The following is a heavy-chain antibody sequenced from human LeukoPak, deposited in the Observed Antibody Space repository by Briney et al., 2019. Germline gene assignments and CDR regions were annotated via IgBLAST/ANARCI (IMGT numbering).Heavy chain of an antibody. CDR2: TSARGGST. J-gene: IGHJ4*02. Sequence: PGGSLRLSCAASGFTFSTYGMSWVRQAPGKGLEWVSATSARGGSTYYADSVKGRFTISRDNSKNTLYLRMNSLRAEDTAVYYCAKRSDYGGNWNYFDYWGQGTLVTVSS. D-gene: IGHD4-23*01. CDR3: AKRSDYGGNWNYFDY. V-gene: IGHV3-23*01. CDR1: GFTFSTYG.